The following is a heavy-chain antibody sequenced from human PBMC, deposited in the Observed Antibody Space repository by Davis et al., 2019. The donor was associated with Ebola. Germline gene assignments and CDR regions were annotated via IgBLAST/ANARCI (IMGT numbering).Heavy chain of an antibody. CDR3: AREMLEYYYDSSGLAY. Sequence: AASVKVSCKASGYTFTSYDINWVRQATGQGLEWMGWMNPNSGNTGYAQKFQGRVTMTRNTSISTAYMELRSLRSDDTAVYYCAREMLEYYYDSSGLAYWGQGTLVTVSS. J-gene: IGHJ4*02. CDR1: GYTFTSYD. V-gene: IGHV1-8*01. CDR2: MNPNSGNT. D-gene: IGHD3-22*01.